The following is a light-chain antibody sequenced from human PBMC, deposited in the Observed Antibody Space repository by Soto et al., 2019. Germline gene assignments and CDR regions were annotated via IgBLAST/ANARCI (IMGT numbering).Light chain of an antibody. J-gene: IGKJ5*01. V-gene: IGKV3-20*01. CDR3: QLYGRSIT. CDR2: GAS. Sequence: EIVMTQSPATLYVYTGERATLSCRASQSVSSSYLAWYHQKPGQAPRLLIFGASSRATGISDRFSGSGSGTDFTLTITRLEPEDFAVYYCQLYGRSITFGQGTRLEIK. CDR1: QSVSSSY.